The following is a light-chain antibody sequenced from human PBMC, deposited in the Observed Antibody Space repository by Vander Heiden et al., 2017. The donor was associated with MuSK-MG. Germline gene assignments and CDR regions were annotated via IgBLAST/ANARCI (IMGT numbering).Light chain of an antibody. J-gene: IGKJ2*01. CDR3: QQSFSDPST. CDR2: AAS. CDR1: QSISSY. V-gene: IGKV1-39*01. Sequence: DIQMTQSPSSLSASVGDRVTITCRASQSISSYLNWYHQKPGKAPKIVIYAASNLQGGVPSRFSGSGSGTDFTLSITSLQPEDYGSYFCQQSFSDPSTFRHEFKLEI.